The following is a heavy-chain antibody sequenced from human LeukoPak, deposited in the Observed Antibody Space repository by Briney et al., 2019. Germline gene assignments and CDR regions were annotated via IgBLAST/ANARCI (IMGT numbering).Heavy chain of an antibody. CDR2: INSDGSST. CDR1: GFTFSSYW. V-gene: IGHV3-74*01. D-gene: IGHD6-19*01. J-gene: IGHJ4*02. CDR3: ARDPPSSGWYRSGGYYFDY. Sequence: GGSLKLSCAASGFTFSSYWMFWVRQAPGKGLVWVSRINSDGSSTSYADSVKGRFTISRDNAKNTLYLQMNSLRAEDTAVYYCARDPPSSGWYRSGGYYFDYWGQGTLVTVSS.